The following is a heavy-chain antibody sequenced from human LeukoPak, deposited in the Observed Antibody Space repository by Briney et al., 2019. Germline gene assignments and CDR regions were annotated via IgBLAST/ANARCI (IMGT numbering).Heavy chain of an antibody. V-gene: IGHV3-15*01. J-gene: IGHJ4*02. CDR1: GFTFSHAW. D-gene: IGHD3/OR15-3a*01. CDR3: FGLGWG. Sequence: GGSLRLSCAASGFTFSHAWMSWVRQTPGKGLEWVGHIKSNGDGGTVDSAAPVEGRFTISRDDSKNTLYLQMNSLKTEDTAIYYCFGLGWGWGQGTLVTVSS. CDR2: IKSNGDGGTV.